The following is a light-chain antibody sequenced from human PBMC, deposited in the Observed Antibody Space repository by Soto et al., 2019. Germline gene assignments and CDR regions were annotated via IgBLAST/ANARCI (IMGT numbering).Light chain of an antibody. CDR2: KVN. J-gene: IGLJ3*02. CDR3: SSSAGIYHYLV. Sequence: QSAPTQPPSASGSPGQSVTISCTGTSSDIGGYNSVSWYQQHPGKAPRLMIYKVNKRPSGVPDRFSGSKSGYTASLTVSGLQTEDEAFYYCSSSAGIYHYLVFGGGTQLTVL. V-gene: IGLV2-8*01. CDR1: SSDIGGYNS.